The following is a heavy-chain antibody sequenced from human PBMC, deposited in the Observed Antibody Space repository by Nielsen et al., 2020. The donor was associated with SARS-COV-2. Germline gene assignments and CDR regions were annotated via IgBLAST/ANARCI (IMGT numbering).Heavy chain of an antibody. Sequence: GESLKISCAASGFPFSSYEMNWVRQAPGKGLEWVAVISYDGSNKYYADSVKGRFTISRDNSKNTLYLQMNSLRAEDTAVYYCARAVVVVTAITGMDVWGQGTTVTVSS. J-gene: IGHJ6*02. V-gene: IGHV3-30*04. CDR1: GFPFSSYE. CDR3: ARAVVVVTAITGMDV. D-gene: IGHD2-21*02. CDR2: ISYDGSNK.